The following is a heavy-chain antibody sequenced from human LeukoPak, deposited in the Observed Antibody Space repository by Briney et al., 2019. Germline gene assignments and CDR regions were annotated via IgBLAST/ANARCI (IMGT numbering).Heavy chain of an antibody. V-gene: IGHV3-30*02. CDR2: IRYDGSNK. D-gene: IGHD5-18*01. J-gene: IGHJ3*02. Sequence: GGSLRLSCAASGFTFSSYGMHWVRQAPGKGPEWVAFIRYDGSNKYYADSVKGRFTISRDNSKNTLYLQMNSLRAEDTAVYYCAKDLLHGYDAFDIWGQGTMVTVSS. CDR1: GFTFSSYG. CDR3: AKDLLHGYDAFDI.